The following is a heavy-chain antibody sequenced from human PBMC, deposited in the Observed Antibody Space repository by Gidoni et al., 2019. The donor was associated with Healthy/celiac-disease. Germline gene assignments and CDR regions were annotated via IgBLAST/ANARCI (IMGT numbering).Heavy chain of an antibody. Sequence: QLQESGPGLVKPSETLSLTCTVSGGSISSYYWSWIRQPPGKGLEWIGYIYYSGSTNYNPSLKSRVTISVDTSKNQFSLKLSSVTAADTAVYYCAGYDSSGYYLQGYFDYWGQGTLVTVSS. D-gene: IGHD3-22*01. CDR2: IYYSGST. J-gene: IGHJ4*02. CDR1: GGSISSYY. V-gene: IGHV4-59*01. CDR3: AGYDSSGYYLQGYFDY.